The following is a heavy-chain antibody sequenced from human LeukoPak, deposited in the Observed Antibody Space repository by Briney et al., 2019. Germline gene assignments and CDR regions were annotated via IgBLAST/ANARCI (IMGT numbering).Heavy chain of an antibody. CDR2: INSAGST. CDR3: ARGSCSGGSCYDFDP. Sequence: GGSLRLSCAASGFTVSSNYMNWVRQAPGKGPEYVSTINSAGSTYHADSVKGRFTISRDTSKNTVVLQMSSLRVEDTAVYYCARGSCSGGSCYDFDPWGQGTPVTVSS. V-gene: IGHV3-66*01. D-gene: IGHD2-15*01. CDR1: GFTVSSNY. J-gene: IGHJ5*02.